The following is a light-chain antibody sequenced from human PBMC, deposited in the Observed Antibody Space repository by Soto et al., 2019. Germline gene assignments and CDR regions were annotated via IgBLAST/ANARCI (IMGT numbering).Light chain of an antibody. CDR2: ASS. V-gene: IGKV3-20*01. CDR3: HQYGSSPWT. Sequence: EIVLTQSAGTLSLSPGERAILSCRASQSVSSSYLAWYQQKPGQAPRLLIYASSSRATGIPDRFSASGSGTDFTLTISRLEPGDFAVYYCHQYGSSPWTFGQGTKVELK. J-gene: IGKJ1*01. CDR1: QSVSSSY.